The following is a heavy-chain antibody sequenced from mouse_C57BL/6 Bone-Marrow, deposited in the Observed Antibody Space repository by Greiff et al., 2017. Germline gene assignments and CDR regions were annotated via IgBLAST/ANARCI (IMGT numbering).Heavy chain of an antibody. Sequence: QVQLKESGAELVRPGASVTLSCKASGYTFTDYEMHWVKQTPVHGLEWIGAIDPETGGTAYNQKFKGKAILTADKSSSTAYMELRSLTSEDSAVYYCTREHYGSSYWGQGTTLTVSS. CDR3: TREHYGSSY. V-gene: IGHV1-15*01. D-gene: IGHD1-1*01. J-gene: IGHJ2*01. CDR1: GYTFTDYE. CDR2: IDPETGGT.